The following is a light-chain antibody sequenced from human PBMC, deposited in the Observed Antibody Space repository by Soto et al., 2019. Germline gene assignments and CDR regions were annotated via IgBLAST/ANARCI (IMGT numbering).Light chain of an antibody. CDR3: QQYDSSPRT. Sequence: EILWTQSPGTLSLSPGERATLSCRASQSVSSSSLAWYQQKPGRAPRLLIYGASSRATGIPDRFSGSGSGTDFTLTISRLEPEDFAVYYCQQYDSSPRTFGQGTKVDIK. CDR2: GAS. J-gene: IGKJ1*01. V-gene: IGKV3-20*01. CDR1: QSVSSSS.